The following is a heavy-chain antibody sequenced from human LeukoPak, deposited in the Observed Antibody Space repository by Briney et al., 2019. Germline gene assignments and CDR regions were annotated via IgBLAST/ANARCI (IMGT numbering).Heavy chain of an antibody. CDR1: GSSFTSYG. V-gene: IGHV1-18*01. J-gene: IGHJ4*02. Sequence: ASVKVSCKASGSSFTSYGVIWVRQAPGQGLEWMGGISTDNGDTKFAQKFQGRVTLTTDTSTSTGDMELRSLRSDDTAVYYCARDGYYRHFDYWGQGNLVTVSS. D-gene: IGHD3-22*01. CDR3: ARDGYYRHFDY. CDR2: ISTDNGDT.